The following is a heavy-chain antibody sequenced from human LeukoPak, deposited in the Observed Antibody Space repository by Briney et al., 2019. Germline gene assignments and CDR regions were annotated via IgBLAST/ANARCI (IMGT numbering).Heavy chain of an antibody. CDR3: ASRQYRTAWNK. J-gene: IGHJ4*02. V-gene: IGHV3-23*01. Sequence: PGGSLRLSCAASGFTFSSDAMSWVRQAPGKGPEWVSGIAVDGTTFYADSLKGRFTISRDNSKNTLYLQMNSLRDEDTAIYYCASRQYRTAWNKWGQGTQVTVSS. D-gene: IGHD1/OR15-1a*01. CDR1: GFTFSSDA. CDR2: IAVDGTT.